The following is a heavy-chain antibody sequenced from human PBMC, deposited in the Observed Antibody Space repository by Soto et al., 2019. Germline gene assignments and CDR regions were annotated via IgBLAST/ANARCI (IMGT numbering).Heavy chain of an antibody. J-gene: IGHJ4*02. CDR3: ARDSTRWSSGWSSLDY. Sequence: QVQLVQSGAEVKKPGASVKVSCKASGYTFTSYAMHWVRQAPGQRLEWMGWINAGNGNTKYSQKFQGRVTITRDTSASTAYMELSSLRSEDTAVYYCARDSTRWSSGWSSLDYWGQGTLVTVSS. V-gene: IGHV1-3*01. CDR2: INAGNGNT. D-gene: IGHD6-19*01. CDR1: GYTFTSYA.